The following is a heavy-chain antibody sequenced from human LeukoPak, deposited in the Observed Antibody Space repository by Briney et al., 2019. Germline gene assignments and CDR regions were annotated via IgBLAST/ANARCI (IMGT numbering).Heavy chain of an antibody. V-gene: IGHV3-21*01. CDR2: ISSSSSYI. D-gene: IGHD2-15*01. J-gene: IGHJ2*01. CDR3: ARSLKLNWYFDL. Sequence: PGGSLRLSCAASGFTFSSYSMNWVRQAPGKGLEWVSSISSSSSYIYYADSVKGRFTISRDNAKNSLYLQMNSLRAEDTAVYYCARSLKLNWYFDLWGRGTLVTVSS. CDR1: GFTFSSYS.